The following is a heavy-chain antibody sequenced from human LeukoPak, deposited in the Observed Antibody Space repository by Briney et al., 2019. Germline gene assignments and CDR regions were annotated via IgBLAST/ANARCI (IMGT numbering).Heavy chain of an antibody. CDR1: GGSIGDYY. V-gene: IGHV4-59*01. CDR2: YSRNT. CDR3: VRDLWGAGGTQY. J-gene: IGHJ4*02. Sequence: PSETLSLTCTVSGGSIGDYYWSWIRQPPGKGLEWIGYSRNTNYSPSLKSRVTISADTSKTPVYLKLRSVTAADTAVYYCVRDLWGAGGTQYWGQGILVTVSS. D-gene: IGHD2-15*01.